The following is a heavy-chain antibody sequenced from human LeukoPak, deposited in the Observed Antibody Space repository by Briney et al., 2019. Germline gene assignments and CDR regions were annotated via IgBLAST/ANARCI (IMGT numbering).Heavy chain of an antibody. V-gene: IGHV3-7*05. J-gene: IGHJ4*02. D-gene: IGHD5-18*01. CDR3: ARDGRGYSYGYTFDY. CDR2: IKQDGSEK. CDR1: GFTFSNAW. Sequence: GGSLRLSCAASGFTFSNAWMSWVRQAPGKGLEWVANIKQDGSEKYYVDSVKGRFTISRDNAKNSLYLQMNSLRAEDTAVYYCARDGRGYSYGYTFDYWGQGTLVTVSS.